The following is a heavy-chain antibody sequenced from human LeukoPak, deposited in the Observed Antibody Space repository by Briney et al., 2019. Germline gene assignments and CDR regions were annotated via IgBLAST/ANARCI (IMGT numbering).Heavy chain of an antibody. J-gene: IGHJ4*02. Sequence: SVKVSCKASGGTFSSYAISWVRQAPGQGLEWMGGIIPISGTANYAQKFQGRVTITKDESTSTAYMELSSLRSEDTAVYYCARGSYSSSSVDAYYFDYWGQGTLVTVSS. D-gene: IGHD6-6*01. CDR1: GGTFSSYA. V-gene: IGHV1-69*05. CDR3: ARGSYSSSSVDAYYFDY. CDR2: IIPISGTA.